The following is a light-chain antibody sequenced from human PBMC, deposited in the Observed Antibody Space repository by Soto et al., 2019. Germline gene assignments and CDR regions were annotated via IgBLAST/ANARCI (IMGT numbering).Light chain of an antibody. CDR2: DAS. Sequence: EIVMTQSPATLSVSPGERASISCRASQSVGSKFTWYQHKPGQAPRLLIYDASTMATGFPARFSGSGSGTEFSLPIISLQHEDVAVSYCQQYNNWPPFTFGPGTKVDIK. J-gene: IGKJ3*01. V-gene: IGKV3-15*01. CDR3: QQYNNWPPFT. CDR1: QSVGSK.